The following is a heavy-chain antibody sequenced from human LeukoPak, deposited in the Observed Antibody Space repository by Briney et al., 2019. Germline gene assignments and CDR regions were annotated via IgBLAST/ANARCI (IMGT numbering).Heavy chain of an antibody. V-gene: IGHV1-3*03. J-gene: IGHJ4*02. Sequence: ASVKVSCKASGYTFTSYAMHWVRQAPGQRLEWMGWINAGNGNTKYSQEFQGRVTITRDTSASTAYMELSSLRSEDMAVYYCARDFRSGGSCYRDYWGQGTLVTVSS. CDR2: INAGNGNT. CDR3: ARDFRSGGSCYRDY. CDR1: GYTFTSYA. D-gene: IGHD2-15*01.